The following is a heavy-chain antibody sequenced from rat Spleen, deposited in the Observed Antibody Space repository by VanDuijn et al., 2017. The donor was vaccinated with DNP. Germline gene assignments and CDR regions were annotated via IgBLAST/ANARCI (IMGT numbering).Heavy chain of an antibody. CDR3: ATHDYYSRYIYPYAMDA. Sequence: EVQLVESGGDLVQPGRSLKLSCVASGFTFNNYWMTWIRQVPGKGLEWVATIIYDGSRTYYRDSVKGRFTISRDNAKSTLYLQMDSLRSEDTATYYCATHDYYSRYIYPYAMDAWGQGTSVTVSS. J-gene: IGHJ4*01. CDR1: GFTFNNYW. CDR2: IIYDGSRT. D-gene: IGHD1-2*01. V-gene: IGHV5-31*01.